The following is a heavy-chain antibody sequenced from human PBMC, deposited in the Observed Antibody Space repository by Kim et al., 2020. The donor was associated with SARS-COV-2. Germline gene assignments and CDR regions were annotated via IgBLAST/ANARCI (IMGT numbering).Heavy chain of an antibody. CDR2: IYYSGST. Sequence: SETLSLTCTVSGGSISSYYWSWIRQPPVKGLEWIGYIYYSGSTNYNPSLKSRVTISVDTSKNQFSLKLSSVTAADTAVYYCARDYYAPYYYYGMDVWGQG. D-gene: IGHD3-10*01. CDR1: GGSISSYY. CDR3: ARDYYAPYYYYGMDV. J-gene: IGHJ6*01. V-gene: IGHV4-59*13.